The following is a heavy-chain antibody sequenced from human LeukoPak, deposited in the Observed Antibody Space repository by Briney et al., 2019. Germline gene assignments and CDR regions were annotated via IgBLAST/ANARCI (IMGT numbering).Heavy chain of an antibody. CDR2: ISSSSSYI. CDR3: ASSSNGGKGGSFDY. J-gene: IGHJ4*02. CDR1: GFTFSSYS. V-gene: IGHV3-21*01. D-gene: IGHD4-23*01. Sequence: GGSLRLSCAASGFTFSSYSMNWVRQAPGKGLEWVSSISSSSSYIYYADSVKGRFTISRDNAKNSLYLQMNSLRAEDTAVYYCASSSNGGKGGSFDYWGQGTLVTVSS.